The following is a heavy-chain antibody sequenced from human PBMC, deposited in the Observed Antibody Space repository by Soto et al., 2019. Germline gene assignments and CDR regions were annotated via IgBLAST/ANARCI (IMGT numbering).Heavy chain of an antibody. V-gene: IGHV2-70*11. CDR1: GFSLSTSGMC. D-gene: IGHD6-19*01. J-gene: IGHJ6*02. CDR3: ARISVAGTYYGMDV. CDR2: IDWDDDK. Sequence: SGPTLVNPTQTLTLTCTFSGFSLSTSGMCVSWIRQPPGKALEWLARIDWDDDKYYSTSLKTRLTISKDTSKNQVVLTMTNMDPVDTATYYCARISVAGTYYGMDVWGQGTTVTVSS.